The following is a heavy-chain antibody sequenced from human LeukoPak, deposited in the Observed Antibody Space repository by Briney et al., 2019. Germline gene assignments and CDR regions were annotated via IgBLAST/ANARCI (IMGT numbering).Heavy chain of an antibody. V-gene: IGHV1-69*13. Sequence: SVKVSCKASGGTFSSYAISWVRQAPGQGLEWMGGIIPIFGTANYAQKFQDRVTITADESTSTAYMELSSLRSEDTAVYYCARGRKDIVLRQAYDAFDIWGQGTMVTVSS. J-gene: IGHJ3*02. CDR3: ARGRKDIVLRQAYDAFDI. CDR1: GGTFSSYA. D-gene: IGHD2-8*01. CDR2: IIPIFGTA.